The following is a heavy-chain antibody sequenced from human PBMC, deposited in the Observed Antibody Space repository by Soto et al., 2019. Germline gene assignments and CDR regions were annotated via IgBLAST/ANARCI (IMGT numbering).Heavy chain of an antibody. J-gene: IGHJ5*01. V-gene: IGHV3-7*01. CDR2: INQDGSEK. CDR3: SRSLHS. CDR1: GFTFSTYW. Sequence: LRLSCAASGFTFSTYWMDWVRQTPGQGLEWVANINQDGSEKNYVDSVKGRFTIYRDNAKNSLYLQMSSLTAEDSALYYCSRSLHSWGQGTLVPVSS.